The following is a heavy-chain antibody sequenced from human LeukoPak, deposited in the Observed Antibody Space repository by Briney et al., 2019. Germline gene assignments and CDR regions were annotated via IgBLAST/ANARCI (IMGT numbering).Heavy chain of an antibody. V-gene: IGHV3-48*03. CDR3: ARERVHCGGDCLDY. Sequence: GGSLRLSCAASGFTFSSYEMNWVRQAPGKGLEWLSYIYNDGESIFYADSVKGRFTISRDNARNSLYLQMSSLRAEDTAVYYCARERVHCGGDCLDYWGQGTLVTVSS. CDR1: GFTFSSYE. CDR2: IYNDGESI. D-gene: IGHD2-21*01. J-gene: IGHJ4*02.